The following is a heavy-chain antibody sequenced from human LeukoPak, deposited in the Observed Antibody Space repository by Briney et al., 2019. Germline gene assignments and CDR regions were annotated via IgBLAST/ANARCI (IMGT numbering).Heavy chain of an antibody. CDR2: ISWNSGSI. V-gene: IGHV3-9*01. D-gene: IGHD3-10*01. CDR3: AKDEDLYYYGSGSYYTLMDV. J-gene: IGHJ6*03. Sequence: PGGSLRLSCAASGFTFDDYAMHWVRQAPGKGLEWVSGISWNSGSIGYADSVKGRFTISRDNAKNSLYLQMNSLRAEDTAVYYCAKDEDLYYYGSGSYYTLMDVWGKGTTVTISS. CDR1: GFTFDDYA.